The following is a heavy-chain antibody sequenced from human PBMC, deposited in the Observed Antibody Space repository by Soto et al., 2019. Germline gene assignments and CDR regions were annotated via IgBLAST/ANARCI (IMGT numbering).Heavy chain of an antibody. Sequence: SETLSLTCTVSGGSISSYYWSWIRQPPGKGLEWIGYIYYSGSTNYNPSLKSRVTISPDTSKNQFSLNLSSVTAADTAVYYCARSYGGYLYYFDYWGQGALVTVSS. D-gene: IGHD5-12*01. J-gene: IGHJ4*02. CDR3: ARSYGGYLYYFDY. V-gene: IGHV4-59*01. CDR1: GGSISSYY. CDR2: IYYSGST.